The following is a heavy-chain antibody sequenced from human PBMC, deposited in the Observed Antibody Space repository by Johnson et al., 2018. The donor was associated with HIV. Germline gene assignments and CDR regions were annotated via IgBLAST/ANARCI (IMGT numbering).Heavy chain of an antibody. D-gene: IGHD6-19*01. CDR1: GFTFSSYA. CDR2: ISYDGSNK. V-gene: IGHV3-30*04. Sequence: QVQLVESGGGVVQPGRSLRLSCAASGFTFSSYAMHWVRQAPGKGLEWVAVISYDGSNKYYADSVKGRFTISRDNSKNTLYLKMNSLRAEDTAVYYCARERRAGLKGAFDIWGQGTMVTVSS. J-gene: IGHJ3*02. CDR3: ARERRAGLKGAFDI.